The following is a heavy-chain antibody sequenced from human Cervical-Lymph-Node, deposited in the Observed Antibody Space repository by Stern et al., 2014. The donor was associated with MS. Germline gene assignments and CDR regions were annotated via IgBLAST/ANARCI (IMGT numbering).Heavy chain of an antibody. Sequence: EVQLLESGGNLVQPGGALRLSCADSGFTFSSHGMSWVRQAPGKGLEWISTISNSGDGTYYGDSVTGRFTISRDNSKNTVFLQMNSLRVEDTALYYCAKASRTSMFDYWGQGTLVTVSS. J-gene: IGHJ4*02. CDR1: GFTFSSHG. CDR3: AKASRTSMFDY. V-gene: IGHV3-23*01. CDR2: ISNSGDGT. D-gene: IGHD2/OR15-2a*01.